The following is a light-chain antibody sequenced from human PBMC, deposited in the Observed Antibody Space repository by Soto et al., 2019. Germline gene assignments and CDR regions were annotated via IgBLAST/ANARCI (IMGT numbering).Light chain of an antibody. Sequence: EIVWTQSPGTLPLSPGDRATLSCRASQSVRSTYLAWYQQKPGQAPRLLIYGASSRATGIPARFSGSGSGKHCSLTISRLAPEDFAVYYCQQYGSSPLTCGGGTKVEIK. CDR2: GAS. CDR3: QQYGSSPLT. V-gene: IGKV3-20*01. CDR1: QSVRSTY. J-gene: IGKJ4*01.